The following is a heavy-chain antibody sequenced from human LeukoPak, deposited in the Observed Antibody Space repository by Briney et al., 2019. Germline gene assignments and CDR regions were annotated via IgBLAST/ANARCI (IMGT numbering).Heavy chain of an antibody. V-gene: IGHV3-9*01. CDR2: ISWNSGSI. D-gene: IGHD6-19*01. CDR3: TRHVGAVAGVFDY. J-gene: IGHJ4*02. Sequence: GGSLRLSCAASGFTFDDYAMHWVRQAPGRGLEWVSGISWNSGSIGYADSVKGRFTISRDNAKNSLYLQMNSLKTEDTAVYYCTRHVGAVAGVFDYWGQGTLVTVSS. CDR1: GFTFDDYA.